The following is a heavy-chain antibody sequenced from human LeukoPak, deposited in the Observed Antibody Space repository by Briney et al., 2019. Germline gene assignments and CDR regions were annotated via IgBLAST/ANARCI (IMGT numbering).Heavy chain of an antibody. CDR2: IFPSGGEI. D-gene: IGHD3-3*01. CDR3: ARELGG. Sequence: PGGSLRLSCAASGFTFSTFATIWVRQPPGKGLEWVSSIFPSGGEIHYADSVRGRFTISRDNAKNSLYLQMNSLRAEDTAVYYCARELGGWGQGTLVTVSS. J-gene: IGHJ4*02. V-gene: IGHV3-21*01. CDR1: GFTFSTFA.